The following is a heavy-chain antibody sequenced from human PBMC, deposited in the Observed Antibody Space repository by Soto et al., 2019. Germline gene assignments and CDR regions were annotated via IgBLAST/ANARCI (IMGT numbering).Heavy chain of an antibody. J-gene: IGHJ6*02. D-gene: IGHD3-16*01. Sequence: EVQLVESGGGLVLPGGTLRLSCAASGFTFSRYWMHWVRQAPGKGLVWVSRISSYGSDTPYADSVKGRFTISRDNAKNTLYLQMNSLRADDTAVYYCASNYAYAEGYYWYGIDVWGQGTTVTVSS. CDR1: GFTFSRYW. CDR2: ISSYGSDT. V-gene: IGHV3-74*01. CDR3: ASNYAYAEGYYWYGIDV.